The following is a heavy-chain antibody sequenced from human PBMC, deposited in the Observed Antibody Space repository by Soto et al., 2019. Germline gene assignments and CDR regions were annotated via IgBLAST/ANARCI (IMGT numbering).Heavy chain of an antibody. Sequence: SETLSLTCTVSGGSVSSGSYYWSWIRQPPGKGLEWIGSIYYSGSTYYNPSLKSRDTISVDTSKNQFSLKLSSVTAADTAVYYCARHEAPSGWYFDYWGQGTLVTVS. D-gene: IGHD6-19*01. CDR1: GGSVSSGSYY. V-gene: IGHV4-39*01. J-gene: IGHJ4*02. CDR2: IYYSGST. CDR3: ARHEAPSGWYFDY.